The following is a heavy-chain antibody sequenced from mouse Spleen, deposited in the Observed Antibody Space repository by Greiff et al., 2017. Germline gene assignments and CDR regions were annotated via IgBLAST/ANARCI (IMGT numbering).Heavy chain of an antibody. J-gene: IGHJ2*01. CDR3: ARGSYYGSPDY. V-gene: IGHV1-81*01. CDR2: IYPRSGNT. Sequence: QVQLKESGAELARPGASVKLSCKASGYTFTSYGISWVKQRTGQGLEWIGEIYPRSGNTYYNEKFKGKATLTADKSSSTAYMELRSLTSEDSAVYFCARGSYYGSPDYWGQGTTLTVSS. D-gene: IGHD1-1*01. CDR1: GYTFTSYG.